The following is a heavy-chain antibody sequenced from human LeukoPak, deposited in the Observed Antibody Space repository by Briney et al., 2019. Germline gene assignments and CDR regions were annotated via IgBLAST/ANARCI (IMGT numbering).Heavy chain of an antibody. D-gene: IGHD1-1*01. J-gene: IGHJ6*03. V-gene: IGHV4-34*01. CDR2: INHSGST. CDR1: GGSFSDYY. CDR3: ARLGIYPIQGYNYNYHYMDV. Sequence: PSETLSLTCAVYGGSFSDYYWSWIRQPPGKGLEWIGEINHSGSTNYNPSLKSRVTISVDMSKNQFSLQLSSVTAADTAAYYCARLGIYPIQGYNYNYHYMDVWAKGTTVTVSS.